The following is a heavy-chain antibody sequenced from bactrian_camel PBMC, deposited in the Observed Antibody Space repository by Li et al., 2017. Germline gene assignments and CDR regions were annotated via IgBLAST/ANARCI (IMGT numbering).Heavy chain of an antibody. CDR2: ISSPVGTT. Sequence: HVQLVESGGGSVQAGGSLRLSCEASGYSFHRHCVAWFRQVPGKAREGVASISSPVGTTYYRDDSLKGRFTISRDSAKNTVFLEMYGLEPGDTATYYCAAWPFSAGDVRRRRDVRCGDWGNYIYRGQGTQVTVSS. CDR3: AAWPFSAGDVRRRRDVRCGDWGNYIY. J-gene: IGHJ4*01. D-gene: IGHD6*01. V-gene: IGHV3S6*01. CDR1: GYSFHRHC.